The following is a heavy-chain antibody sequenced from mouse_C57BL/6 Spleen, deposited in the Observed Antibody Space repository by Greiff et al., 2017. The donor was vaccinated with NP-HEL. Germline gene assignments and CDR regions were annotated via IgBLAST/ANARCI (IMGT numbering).Heavy chain of an antibody. J-gene: IGHJ2*01. CDR3: ARSPLITTVVATPFDY. CDR1: GYTFTDYY. Sequence: VQLQQSGPELVKPGASVKISCKASGYTFTDYYINWVKQRPGQGLEWIGWIFPGSGSTYYNEKFKGKATLTVDKSSSTAYMLLSSLTSEDSAVYFCARSPLITTVVATPFDYWGQGTTLTVSS. V-gene: IGHV1-75*01. CDR2: IFPGSGST. D-gene: IGHD1-1*01.